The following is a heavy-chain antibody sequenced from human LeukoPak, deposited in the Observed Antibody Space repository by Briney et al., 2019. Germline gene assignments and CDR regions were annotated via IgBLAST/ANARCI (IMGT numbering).Heavy chain of an antibody. Sequence: GGSLRLSCAASGFTFSTYAMSWVRQAPGKGPEWVSAISGSGGSTYYADSVKGRFTISRDNSKNTLYLQMNSLRAEDMAVYYCAKGHYYDSSGYSHFDYWGQGTLVTVSS. D-gene: IGHD3-22*01. CDR2: ISGSGGST. CDR1: GFTFSTYA. CDR3: AKGHYYDSSGYSHFDY. V-gene: IGHV3-23*01. J-gene: IGHJ4*02.